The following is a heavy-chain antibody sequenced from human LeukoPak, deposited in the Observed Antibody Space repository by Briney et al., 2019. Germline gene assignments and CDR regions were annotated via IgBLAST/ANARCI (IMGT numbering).Heavy chain of an antibody. CDR3: ARGFYYGTKGIYYYGMDV. CDR1: GYTFTSYD. V-gene: IGHV1-8*01. D-gene: IGHD4/OR15-4a*01. J-gene: IGHJ6*02. Sequence: ASVKVSCKASGYTFTSYDINWVRQATGQGLEWMGWMNPNSGNTGYAQKFQGRVTMTRNTSISTAYMELSSLRSEDTAVYYCARGFYYGTKGIYYYGMDVWGQGTTVTVSS. CDR2: MNPNSGNT.